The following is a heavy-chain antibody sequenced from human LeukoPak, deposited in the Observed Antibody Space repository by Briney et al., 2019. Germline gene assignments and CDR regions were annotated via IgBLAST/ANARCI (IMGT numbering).Heavy chain of an antibody. V-gene: IGHV1-2*06. CDR1: GGTFSSYG. Sequence: ASGNVSCKASGGTFSSYGISWVRQAPGQGLEWMGRINPNSGGTNYAQKFQGRVTMTRDTSISTAYMELSRLRSDDTAVYYCARGVADSSGWLFDYWGQGTLVTVSS. D-gene: IGHD6-19*01. CDR3: ARGVADSSGWLFDY. CDR2: INPNSGGT. J-gene: IGHJ4*02.